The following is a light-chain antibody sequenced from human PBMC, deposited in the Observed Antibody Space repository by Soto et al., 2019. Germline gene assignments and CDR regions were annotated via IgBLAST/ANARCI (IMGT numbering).Light chain of an antibody. V-gene: IGLV2-14*03. CDR3: SSYTTSSITP. J-gene: IGLJ1*01. CDR1: SSDVGGYSY. CDR2: DVT. Sequence: SVLTQPASVSGSPGQSITISCTGTSSDVGGYSYVSWYQHHPGKAPKLLIYDVTTRPSGVSDRFSGSKSGNTASLTISGLQAEDEADYYCSSYTTSSITPFGTGTKVTV.